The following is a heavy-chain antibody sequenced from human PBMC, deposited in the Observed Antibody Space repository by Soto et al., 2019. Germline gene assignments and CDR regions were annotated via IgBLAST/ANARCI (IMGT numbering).Heavy chain of an antibody. CDR3: AKVAARPRVYYYYGMDV. D-gene: IGHD6-6*01. Sequence: GSLRLSCAASGFTFSSYAMSWVRQAPGKGLEWVSAISGSGGSTYYADSVKGRFTISRDNSKNTLYLQMNSLRAEDTAVYYCAKVAARPRVYYYYGMDVWGQGTTVTVSS. V-gene: IGHV3-23*01. CDR2: ISGSGGST. J-gene: IGHJ6*02. CDR1: GFTFSSYA.